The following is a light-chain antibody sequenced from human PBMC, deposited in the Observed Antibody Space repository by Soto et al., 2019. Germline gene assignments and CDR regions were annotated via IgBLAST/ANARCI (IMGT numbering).Light chain of an antibody. Sequence: DIQMTQSPSSLSASVGDRVTITCRASQSISNYLNWHRQKSGAAPELLIYDASTLQSGVPSRFRGGASGTDVTLTIRSLQLDEVATYYGQQSYNTPLTVGQGTKVDIK. CDR2: DAS. CDR3: QQSYNTPLT. J-gene: IGKJ1*01. CDR1: QSISNY. V-gene: IGKV1-39*01.